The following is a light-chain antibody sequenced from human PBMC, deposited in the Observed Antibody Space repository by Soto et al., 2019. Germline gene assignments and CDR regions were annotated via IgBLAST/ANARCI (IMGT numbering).Light chain of an antibody. CDR1: QNVDDS. Sequence: DVQMTQSPSTVSSSLGDRVTITCRASQNVDDSLAWYQQRPGKAPELLLYDASILQSGVPSRFSGSGFGTEFPLTSNGLPPDDCAVYFCQHFHTKPITFGQGTRLDIK. CDR3: QHFHTKPIT. CDR2: DAS. J-gene: IGKJ5*01. V-gene: IGKV1-5*01.